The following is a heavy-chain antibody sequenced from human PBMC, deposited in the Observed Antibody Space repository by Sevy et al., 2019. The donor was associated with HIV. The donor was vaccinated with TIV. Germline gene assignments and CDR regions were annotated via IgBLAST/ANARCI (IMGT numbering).Heavy chain of an antibody. D-gene: IGHD3-3*01. J-gene: IGHJ6*02. V-gene: IGHV4-4*07. CDR1: GDSVSNYY. Sequence: SETLSLTCTISGDSVSNYYWSWIRQPAGKGLEWIGRMFASGGTDYNPSLKSRVTMSVGTSKNQFSLKLSSVTAADTAGYYWARDFQDLWSGYYKDYYYYGMDVWGQGTTVTVSS. CDR2: MFASGGT. CDR3: ARDFQDLWSGYYKDYYYYGMDV.